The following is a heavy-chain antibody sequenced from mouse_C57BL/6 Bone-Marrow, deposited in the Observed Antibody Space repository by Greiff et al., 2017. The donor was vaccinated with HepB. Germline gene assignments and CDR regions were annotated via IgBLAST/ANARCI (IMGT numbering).Heavy chain of an antibody. D-gene: IGHD2-10*02. Sequence: QVQLQQSGPELVKPGASVKISCKASGYAFSSSWMNWVKQRPGKGLEWIGRIYPGDGDTNYNGKFKGKATLTADKSSSTAYMQLSSLTSEDSAVYFCARSLYGNYVNYFDYWGQGTTLTVSS. CDR1: GYAFSSSW. CDR2: IYPGDGDT. CDR3: ARSLYGNYVNYFDY. J-gene: IGHJ2*01. V-gene: IGHV1-82*01.